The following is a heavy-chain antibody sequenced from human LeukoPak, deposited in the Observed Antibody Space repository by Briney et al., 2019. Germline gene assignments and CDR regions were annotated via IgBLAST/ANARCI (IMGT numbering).Heavy chain of an antibody. V-gene: IGHV4-61*01. CDR1: GGSVSSGSYY. CDR2: IYYSGST. Sequence: SETLSLTCTVSGGSVSSGSYYWSWIRQPPGKGLEWIGYIYYSGSTNYNPSLKSRVTISVDTSKNQFSLKLSSVTAADTAVYYCARKGYSSNNWFDPWGQGTLVTVSS. D-gene: IGHD6-13*01. CDR3: ARKGYSSNNWFDP. J-gene: IGHJ5*02.